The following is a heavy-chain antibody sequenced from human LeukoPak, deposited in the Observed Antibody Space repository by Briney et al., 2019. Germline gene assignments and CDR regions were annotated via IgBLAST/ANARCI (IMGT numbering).Heavy chain of an antibody. J-gene: IGHJ2*01. V-gene: IGHV3-23*01. CDR1: VFTFGPYR. Sequence: GGSLRLSCEASVFTFGPYRMTWVRQAPGKGLEWVSGITGSSTWTYYADSVRGRFTISRDNSKNTLHLQMNNLTADDTAIYYWARALVPLGTGYCGLSGRGTLVTVSS. D-gene: IGHD2-21*02. CDR2: ITGSSTWT. CDR3: ARALVPLGTGYCGL.